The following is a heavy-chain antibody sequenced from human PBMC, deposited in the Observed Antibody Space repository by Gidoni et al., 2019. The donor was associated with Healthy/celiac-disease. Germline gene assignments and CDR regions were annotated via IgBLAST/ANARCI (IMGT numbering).Heavy chain of an antibody. D-gene: IGHD2-8*01. Sequence: VQLVQSGAAVKKPVESLQISCKGSGYSFTIYWICRVRQMPGKGLEWMGIIYPGDSDTRYSPSFQGQVTISADKSISTAYLQWSSLKASDTAMYYCARQMEGVFGNWFDPWGQGTLVTVSS. J-gene: IGHJ5*02. V-gene: IGHV5-51*01. CDR3: ARQMEGVFGNWFDP. CDR2: IYPGDSDT. CDR1: GYSFTIYW.